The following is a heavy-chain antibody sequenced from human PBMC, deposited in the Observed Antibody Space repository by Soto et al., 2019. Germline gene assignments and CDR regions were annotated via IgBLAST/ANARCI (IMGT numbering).Heavy chain of an antibody. Sequence: QVPLVQSGAEVKEPGASVKVSCKASGYTFINYGISWVRQAPGQGLEWMGWISPYSGNTDCAQKFQGRVTMTTDTGTSTVNVELRSLTSDDTAVYYCARDRSTNDYWGQGTLVTVSS. J-gene: IGHJ4*02. CDR2: ISPYSGNT. V-gene: IGHV1-18*01. CDR1: GYTFINYG. CDR3: ARDRSTNDY.